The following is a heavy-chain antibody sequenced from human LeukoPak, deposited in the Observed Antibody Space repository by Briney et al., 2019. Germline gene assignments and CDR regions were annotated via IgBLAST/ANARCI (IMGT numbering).Heavy chain of an antibody. CDR2: ISAYNGNT. J-gene: IGHJ3*02. D-gene: IGHD6-13*01. V-gene: IGHV1-18*01. CDR3: ARGQLVPRLDDAFDI. CDR1: GYTFTSYG. Sequence: ASVKVSCKASGYTFTSYGVSWVRPAPGQGLEWMGWISAYNGNTNYAQKLQGRVTMTTDTSTNTVYMELRSLRSDDTAVYYCARGQLVPRLDDAFDIWGQGGMVTVSS.